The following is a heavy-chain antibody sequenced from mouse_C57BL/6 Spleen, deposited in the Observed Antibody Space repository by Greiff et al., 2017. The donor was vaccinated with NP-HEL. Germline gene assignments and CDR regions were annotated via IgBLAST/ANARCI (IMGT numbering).Heavy chain of an antibody. Sequence: QVHVKQSGAELARPGASVKMSCKASGYTFTSYTMHWVKQRPGQGLEWIGYINPSSGYTKYNQKFKDKATLTADKSSSTAYMQLSSLTSEDSAVYYCAKGQLRFDYWGQGTTLTVSS. V-gene: IGHV1-4*01. J-gene: IGHJ2*01. CDR2: INPSSGYT. CDR3: AKGQLRFDY. CDR1: GYTFTSYT. D-gene: IGHD1-1*01.